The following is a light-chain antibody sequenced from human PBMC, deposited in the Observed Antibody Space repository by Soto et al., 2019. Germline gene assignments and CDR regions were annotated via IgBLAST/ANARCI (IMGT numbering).Light chain of an antibody. CDR1: SSDVGNYNL. V-gene: IGLV2-14*02. CDR2: GDT. CDR3: ASFRSGTILV. J-gene: IGLJ1*01. Sequence: QSVLTQPASVSGSPGQSITISCTGSSSDVGNYNLVSWYQQHPGKVPKLVVYGDTKRPSGVSNRFSGSKSGNTASLTISGLLDDDEADYFCASFRSGTILVFGSGTKVTVL.